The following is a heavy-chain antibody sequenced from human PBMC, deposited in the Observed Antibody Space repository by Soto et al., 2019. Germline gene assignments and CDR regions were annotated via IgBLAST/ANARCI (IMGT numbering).Heavy chain of an antibody. Sequence: SETLSLTCTVSGGSISSGDYYWSWIRQPPGKGLEWIGYVYYSGSTYNTPSLKSRLTISVDTSKNQFSLKLTSVTAADTAVYYCARHPPAINYFDYWGQGTLVTVS. V-gene: IGHV4-30-4*01. CDR1: GGSISSGDYY. CDR2: VYYSGST. J-gene: IGHJ4*02. CDR3: ARHPPAINYFDY.